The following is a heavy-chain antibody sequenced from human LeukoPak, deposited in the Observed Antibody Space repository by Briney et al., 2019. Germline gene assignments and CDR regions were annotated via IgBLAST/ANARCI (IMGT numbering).Heavy chain of an antibody. Sequence: SQTLSLTCAVSGGSISSGGYSWSWIRQPPGKGLEWIGYIYHSGSTYYNPSLKSRVTISVDRSKNQFPLKLSSVTAADTAVYYCARATLGYSGYVFDYWGQGTLVTVSS. CDR1: GGSISSGGYS. CDR2: IYHSGST. CDR3: ARATLGYSGYVFDY. D-gene: IGHD5-12*01. V-gene: IGHV4-30-2*01. J-gene: IGHJ4*02.